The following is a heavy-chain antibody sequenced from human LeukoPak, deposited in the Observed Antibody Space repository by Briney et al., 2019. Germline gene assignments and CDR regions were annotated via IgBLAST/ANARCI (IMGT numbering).Heavy chain of an antibody. CDR3: SRVGSSGWPNYFDS. CDR2: IGTSGDT. CDR1: GFTFSSYD. D-gene: IGHD6-19*01. J-gene: IGHJ4*02. Sequence: GESLRLSCAASGFTFSSYDMHWVRQATGKGLEWVSVIGTSGDTYYAGSVKGRFTISRENAKNSLYLQMNSLTAGDTAVYYCSRVGSSGWPNYFDSWGQGTLVTVSS. V-gene: IGHV3-13*04.